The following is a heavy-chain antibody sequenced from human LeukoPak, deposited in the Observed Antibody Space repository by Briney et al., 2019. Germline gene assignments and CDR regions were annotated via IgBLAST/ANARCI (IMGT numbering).Heavy chain of an antibody. CDR2: INHSGST. CDR1: GGSVSSGGYY. J-gene: IGHJ5*02. V-gene: IGHV4-61*08. CDR3: AAEGNYYDSSGYYLDPFDP. Sequence: SETLSLTCTVSGGSVSSGGYYRSWIRQPPGKGLEWIGEINHSGSTNYNPSLKSRVTISVDTSKNQFSLKLSSVTAADTAVYYCAAEGNYYDSSGYYLDPFDPWGQGTLVTVSS. D-gene: IGHD3-22*01.